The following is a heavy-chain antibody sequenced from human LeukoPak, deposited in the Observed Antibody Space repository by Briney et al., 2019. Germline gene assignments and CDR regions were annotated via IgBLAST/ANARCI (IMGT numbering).Heavy chain of an antibody. D-gene: IGHD2-15*01. CDR3: AREAGDYSRGFDY. CDR2: ISHRGNT. CDR1: GGSISSYY. V-gene: IGHV4-59*12. Sequence: PSETLSLTCTVSGGSISSYYWSWIRQPPGKGLEWIGEISHRGNTNYNPSLKSRVTTSVDKSKNQLSLKLSFVTAADTAVYYCAREAGDYSRGFDYWGQGTLVTVSS. J-gene: IGHJ4*02.